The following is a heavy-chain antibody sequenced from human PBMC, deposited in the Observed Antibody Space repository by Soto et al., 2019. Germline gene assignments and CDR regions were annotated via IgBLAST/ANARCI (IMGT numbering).Heavy chain of an antibody. Sequence: VQLVESGGGVVQPGRSLRLSCAASGFTFSSYGMHWVRQAPGKGLEWVAVIWYDGSNKYYADSVKGRFTISRDNSKNTLYLQMNSLRAEDTAVYYCARGTIFGVVIQATFSYWGQGTLVTVSS. V-gene: IGHV3-33*01. D-gene: IGHD3-3*01. J-gene: IGHJ4*02. CDR1: GFTFSSYG. CDR2: IWYDGSNK. CDR3: ARGTIFGVVIQATFSY.